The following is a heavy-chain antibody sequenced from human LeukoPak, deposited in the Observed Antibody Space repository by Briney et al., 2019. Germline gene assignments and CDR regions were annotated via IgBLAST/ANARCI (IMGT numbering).Heavy chain of an antibody. Sequence: ASVKVSCKASGYIFTSHYMHWVRQAAGQGLEWMGIINPSVGSTEYAQKFQGRVTMTRDTATSTVYMELSSLRSDDTAVYYCARGRRIVVVTATLDSWGQGTLVTVSS. CDR3: ARGRRIVVVTATLDS. CDR1: GYIFTSHY. J-gene: IGHJ4*02. CDR2: INPSVGST. V-gene: IGHV1-46*01. D-gene: IGHD2-21*02.